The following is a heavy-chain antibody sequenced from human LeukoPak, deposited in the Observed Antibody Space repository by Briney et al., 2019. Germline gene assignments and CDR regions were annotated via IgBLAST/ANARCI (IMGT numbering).Heavy chain of an antibody. CDR2: IYNGGII. CDR1: GGSISGYY. Sequence: SETLSLTCTVSGGSISGYYWNWIRQPAGKGLEWIGRIYNGGIITYNPSLKSRVTMSIDTSNNQFSLRLRFVTAADTAMYYCARDLHIRSAWTDAFAFWGQGTMVTVSS. J-gene: IGHJ3*01. V-gene: IGHV4-4*07. CDR3: ARDLHIRSAWTDAFAF. D-gene: IGHD6-19*01.